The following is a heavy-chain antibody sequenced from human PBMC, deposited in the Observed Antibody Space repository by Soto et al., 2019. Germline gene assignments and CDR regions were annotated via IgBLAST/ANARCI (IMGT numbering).Heavy chain of an antibody. V-gene: IGHV6-1*01. CDR1: GDSVSSNSAA. CDR2: TYYRSKWYN. D-gene: IGHD6-13*01. Sequence: SQTLSLTCAISGDSVSSNSAAWNWIRQSPSRGLEWLGRTYYRSKWYNDYAVSVKSRITINPDTSKNQFSLQLNSVTPEDTAVYYCARGAKIAAAGTVVSGWFDPWGQGTLVTVSS. CDR3: ARGAKIAAAGTVVSGWFDP. J-gene: IGHJ5*02.